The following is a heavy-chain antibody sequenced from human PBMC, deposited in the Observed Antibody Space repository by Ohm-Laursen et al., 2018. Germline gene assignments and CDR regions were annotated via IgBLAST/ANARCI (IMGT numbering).Heavy chain of an antibody. CDR1: GFTFSDHY. J-gene: IGHJ4*02. CDR3: SRVSHSRDNDY. V-gene: IGHV3-72*01. CDR2: IRKKVNSYTT. D-gene: IGHD3-22*01. Sequence: SLRLSCTASGFTFSDHYMDRVRQVPEKGLEWVGRIRKKVNSYTTEYAASVKGRFTISRDDSKNSVFLQMNSLKAEDTAVYYCSRVSHSRDNDYWGQGTLVTVSS.